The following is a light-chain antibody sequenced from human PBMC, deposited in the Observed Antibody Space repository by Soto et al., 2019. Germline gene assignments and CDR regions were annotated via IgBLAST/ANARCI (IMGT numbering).Light chain of an antibody. CDR1: QSFNSIY. CDR3: QQANCRPLR. Sequence: STSDIVTLSFPASQSFNSIYLAWYQRKPGQAHRLVIYDIFTRATGVPTRISGSGSGTEFTLTISSLQSEDFAVYYCQQANCRPLRFGGGTKVAIK. J-gene: IGKJ4*01. V-gene: IGKV3D-15*01. CDR2: DIF.